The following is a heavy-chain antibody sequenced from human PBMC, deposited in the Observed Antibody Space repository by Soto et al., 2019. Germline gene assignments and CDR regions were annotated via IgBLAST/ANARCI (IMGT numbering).Heavy chain of an antibody. CDR1: GGSISSYY. CDR3: ARFIAAARLLYYYYGMDV. D-gene: IGHD6-13*01. J-gene: IGHJ6*02. Sequence: QVQLQESGPGLVKPSETLSLTCTVSGGSISSYYWSWIRQPPGKGLEWIGYIYYSGSTNYNPSLKSRVTISVATSKNQFSLKLSSVTAADTAVYYCARFIAAARLLYYYYGMDVWGQGTTVTVSS. CDR2: IYYSGST. V-gene: IGHV4-59*01.